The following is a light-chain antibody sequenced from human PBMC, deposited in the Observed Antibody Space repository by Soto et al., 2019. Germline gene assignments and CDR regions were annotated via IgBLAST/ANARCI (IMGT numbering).Light chain of an antibody. CDR3: QQFNTYPII. V-gene: IGKV1-13*02. CDR1: QDIRGA. Sequence: AIQLTQSPSSLSASVGDRVTITCRASQDIRGALAWYQQKPGKPPKLLIFDVSTLQSGVPSGFSGSGSGTDFTLTIAGLQPEDFATYYCQQFNTYPIIFGQGTRLEIK. J-gene: IGKJ5*01. CDR2: DVS.